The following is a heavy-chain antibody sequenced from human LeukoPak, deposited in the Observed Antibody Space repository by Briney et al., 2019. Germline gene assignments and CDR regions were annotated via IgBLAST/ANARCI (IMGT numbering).Heavy chain of an antibody. CDR1: GGTFSSYA. CDR2: INAGNGNT. J-gene: IGHJ4*02. D-gene: IGHD4-17*01. Sequence: ASVKVSCKASGGTFSSYAISWVRQAPGQGLEWMGWINAGNGNTKYSQKFQGRVTITRDTSASTAYMELSSLRSEDTAVYYCARDLLPIHYGDFTFDYWGQGTLVTVSS. CDR3: ARDLLPIHYGDFTFDY. V-gene: IGHV1-3*01.